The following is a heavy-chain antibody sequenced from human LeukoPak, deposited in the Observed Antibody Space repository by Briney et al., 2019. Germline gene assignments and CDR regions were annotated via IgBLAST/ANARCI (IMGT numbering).Heavy chain of an antibody. V-gene: IGHV3-23*01. Sequence: PGGSLRLSCAASGFTFSSYAMSWVRQAPGKGLEWVSAISGSGGSTYYADSVKGRFTISRDNSKNTLYLQMNSLRAEDTAVYYCAKDRYYYDSSGYYYHAEYFQHWGQGTLVTVSS. CDR3: AKDRYYYDSSGYYYHAEYFQH. D-gene: IGHD3-22*01. CDR1: GFTFSSYA. J-gene: IGHJ1*01. CDR2: ISGSGGST.